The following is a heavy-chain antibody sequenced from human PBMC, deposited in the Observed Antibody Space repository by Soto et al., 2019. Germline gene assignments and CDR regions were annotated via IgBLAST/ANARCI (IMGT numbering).Heavy chain of an antibody. D-gene: IGHD6-13*01. CDR1: GFSFNTHW. CDR2: IKQDGSEK. V-gene: IGHV3-7*05. J-gene: IGHJ4*02. CDR3: TRRGYSSSWSAFDY. Sequence: EVQLVESGGGLVQPGGFLRLSCAASGFSFNTHWMSWVRQAPGKGLEWVANIKQDGSEKYYVDSVKGRFTISRDNAKNSLFLKMNSLRAEDTAVYYCTRRGYSSSWSAFDYWGQGTLVTVSS.